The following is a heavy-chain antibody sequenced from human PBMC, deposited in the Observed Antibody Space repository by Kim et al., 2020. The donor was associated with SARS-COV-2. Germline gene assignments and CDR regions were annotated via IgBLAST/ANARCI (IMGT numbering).Heavy chain of an antibody. CDR3: ARGGGNYCGGDCYDDSFDI. CDR2: IYYSGST. J-gene: IGHJ3*02. V-gene: IGHV4-39*01. CDR1: GGSISSSSYY. D-gene: IGHD2-21*02. Sequence: LETLSLTCTVSGGSISSSSYYWGWIRQPPGKELEWIGSIYYSGSTYYNPSLKSRVTISVDTSKNQFSLKLSSVTAADTAVYYCARGGGNYCGGDCYDDSFDIWGQGTMVTVSS.